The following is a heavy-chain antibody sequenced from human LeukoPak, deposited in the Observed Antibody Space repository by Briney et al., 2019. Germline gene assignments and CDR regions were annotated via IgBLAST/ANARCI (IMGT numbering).Heavy chain of an antibody. V-gene: IGHV4-4*02. CDR3: AREVRWPDYYYYMDV. Sequence: SETLSLTCAVSGGSLSSSNWWSWVRRPPGKGGEWIGEIYHSGSTNYNPSPKSRVTISVDKSKNQFSLKLSSVTAADTAVYYCAREVRWPDYYYYMDVWGKGTTVTVSS. CDR1: GGSLSSSNW. J-gene: IGHJ6*03. CDR2: IYHSGST. D-gene: IGHD4/OR15-4a*01.